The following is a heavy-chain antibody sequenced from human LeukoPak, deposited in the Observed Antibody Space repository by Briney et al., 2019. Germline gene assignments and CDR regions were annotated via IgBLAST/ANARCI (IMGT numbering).Heavy chain of an antibody. D-gene: IGHD4-23*01. V-gene: IGHV3-21*01. CDR2: ISSSSSYI. J-gene: IGHJ4*02. Sequence: GGSLRLSCAASGFTFSSYSMNWVRQAPGKGLEWVSSISSSSSYIYYADSVKGRFTISRDNAKNSLYLQMNSLRAEDTAVYYCARPELRGFAPNYCGQGTLVTVSS. CDR3: ARPELRGFAPNY. CDR1: GFTFSSYS.